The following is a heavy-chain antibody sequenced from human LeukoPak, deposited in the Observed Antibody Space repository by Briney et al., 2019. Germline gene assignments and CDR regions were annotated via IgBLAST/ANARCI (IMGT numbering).Heavy chain of an antibody. CDR2: INPNSGGA. V-gene: IGHV1-2*02. Sequence: ASVKVSCKASGYTFTDYYVHWVRQSPGQGLEWMGWINPNSGGANYAQKFQGRVTMTRDTSISAAYMELSRLRFDDTAVYYCARVRSSSLFDYWGQGALVTVSS. CDR1: GYTFTDYY. D-gene: IGHD6-13*01. J-gene: IGHJ4*02. CDR3: ARVRSSSLFDY.